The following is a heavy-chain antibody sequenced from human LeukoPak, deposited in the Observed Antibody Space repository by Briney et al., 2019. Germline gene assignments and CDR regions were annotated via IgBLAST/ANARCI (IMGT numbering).Heavy chain of an antibody. CDR1: GGSFSGYY. D-gene: IGHD6-25*01. V-gene: IGHV4-34*01. Sequence: SETLSLTCAVYGGSFSGYYWSWIRQPPGKGLEWIGEINHSGSTNYNPSLKSRVTISVDTSKNQFSLKLSSVTAADTAVYYCAREQAGYWYFDLWGRGTLVTVSS. CDR3: AREQAGYWYFDL. J-gene: IGHJ2*01. CDR2: INHSGST.